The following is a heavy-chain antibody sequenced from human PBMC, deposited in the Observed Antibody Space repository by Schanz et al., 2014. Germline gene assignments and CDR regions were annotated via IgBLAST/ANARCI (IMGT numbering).Heavy chain of an antibody. V-gene: IGHV4-31*03. J-gene: IGHJ4*01. Sequence: QVQLQQWGAGLLKPSETLSLTCTVSGGSVSSGGDYWSWIRQHPGKGLEWIGFISYSGSTYYNPSLKSRVTISMHTSKNQFSLKLSSVTAADTAVYYCAREQIMAAAGLVDYWGHGTLVTVSS. CDR3: AREQIMAAAGLVDY. D-gene: IGHD6-13*01. CDR1: GGSVSSGGDY. CDR2: ISYSGST.